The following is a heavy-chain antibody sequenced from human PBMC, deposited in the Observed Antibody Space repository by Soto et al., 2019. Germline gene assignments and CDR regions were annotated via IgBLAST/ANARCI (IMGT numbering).Heavy chain of an antibody. V-gene: IGHV3-33*01. J-gene: IGHJ4*02. CDR1: GFTFSSYG. D-gene: IGHD6-19*01. CDR2: IWYDGSNK. Sequence: QVQLVESGGGVVQPGRSLRLSCAASGFTFSSYGMHWVRQAPGKGLEWVAVIWYDGSNKYYADSVKGRFTISRDNSKNTLYLQMNSLRAEDTAVYYCAIDLGLIAVAGPLDYWGQGTLVTVSS. CDR3: AIDLGLIAVAGPLDY.